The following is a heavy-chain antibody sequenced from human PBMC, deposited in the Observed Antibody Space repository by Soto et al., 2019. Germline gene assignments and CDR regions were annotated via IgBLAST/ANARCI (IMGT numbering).Heavy chain of an antibody. CDR1: GFTFSSYS. V-gene: IGHV3-21*01. CDR3: ARERVKAVVAADYYYYYGMDV. Sequence: PGGSLRLSCAASGFTFSSYSMNWVRQAPGKGLEWVSSISSSSSYIYYADSVKGRFTISRDNAKNSLYLQMNSLRAEDTAVYYCARERVKAVVAADYYYYYGMDVWGQGTTVTVSS. D-gene: IGHD2-15*01. CDR2: ISSSSSYI. J-gene: IGHJ6*02.